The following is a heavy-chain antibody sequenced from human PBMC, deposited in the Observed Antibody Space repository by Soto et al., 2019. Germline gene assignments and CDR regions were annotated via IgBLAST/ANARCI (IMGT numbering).Heavy chain of an antibody. J-gene: IGHJ4*02. V-gene: IGHV3-15*07. Sequence: EVQLVESGGGLVKPGGSLRLSCAASGFTFGIAWMNWVRQAPGKGLEWVARVKSKSSGGTTQYAGPVKTRFTISRDDSKTTLYLQMNSLKTEDTAVHYCSTGDYGSLGIWGQGSLVTVSS. CDR2: VKSKSSGGTT. CDR3: STGDYGSLGI. CDR1: GFTFGIAW. D-gene: IGHD3-10*01.